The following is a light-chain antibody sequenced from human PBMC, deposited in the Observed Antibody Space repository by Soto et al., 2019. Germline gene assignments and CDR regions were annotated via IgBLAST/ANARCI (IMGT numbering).Light chain of an antibody. CDR3: QQYNSYPYT. CDR2: KAS. CDR1: QSIRNW. Sequence: DIQMTQSPSTLSASVGDRVTITCRASQSIRNWLAWYQQKPGKAPKLLIYKASSLQSGVPSRFSGGGSETEFTLTISSLQPDDFANYYCQQYNSYPYTFGQGTKLEIK. J-gene: IGKJ2*01. V-gene: IGKV1-5*03.